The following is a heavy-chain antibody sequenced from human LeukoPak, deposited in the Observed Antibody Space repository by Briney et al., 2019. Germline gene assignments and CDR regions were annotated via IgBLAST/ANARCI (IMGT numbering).Heavy chain of an antibody. CDR1: GFTFRNYA. J-gene: IGHJ2*01. V-gene: IGHV3-23*01. CDR2: ISGSGGTT. D-gene: IGHD5-24*01. CDR3: ARDGSRWLQFPPFWYFDL. Sequence: GGSLRLSCAASGFTFRNYAMTWVRQAPGKGLEWVSGISGSGGTTYYADSVKGRFTISRDNSKKTLYLLMNSLRAEDTAVYYCARDGSRWLQFPPFWYFDLWGRGTLVTVSS.